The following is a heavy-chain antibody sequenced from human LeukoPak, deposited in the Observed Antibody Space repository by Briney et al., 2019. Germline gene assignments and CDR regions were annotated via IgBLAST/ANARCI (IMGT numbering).Heavy chain of an antibody. CDR2: IRYDGSNK. Sequence: GGSLRLSCAASGFTFSSYGMHWVRQAPGKGLEWVAFIRYDGSNKYYADSVKGRFTISRDNSKNTLYLQMNSLRAEDTAVYYCAKDDLGYCSSTSCSYFDYWGQGTLVTVSS. D-gene: IGHD2-2*01. V-gene: IGHV3-30*02. CDR1: GFTFSSYG. CDR3: AKDDLGYCSSTSCSYFDY. J-gene: IGHJ4*02.